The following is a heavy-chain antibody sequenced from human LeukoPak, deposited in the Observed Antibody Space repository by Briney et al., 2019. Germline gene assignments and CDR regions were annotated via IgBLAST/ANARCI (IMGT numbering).Heavy chain of an antibody. V-gene: IGHV3-23*01. Sequence: GGSLRLSCAASGFTFSDYAMSWVRQAPGKGPEWVSAITGRATTTYYAASVKGRFTISRDNSKNTLYLQMNSLRAEDAAVYYCAKRDGYNPYWYFDLWGRGTLVTVSS. CDR2: ITGRATTT. CDR3: AKRDGYNPYWYFDL. D-gene: IGHD5-24*01. CDR1: GFTFSDYA. J-gene: IGHJ2*01.